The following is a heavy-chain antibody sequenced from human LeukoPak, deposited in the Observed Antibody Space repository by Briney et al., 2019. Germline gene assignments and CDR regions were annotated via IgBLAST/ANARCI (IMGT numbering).Heavy chain of an antibody. J-gene: IGHJ2*01. D-gene: IGHD7-27*01. Sequence: GGSLRLSCEASGFTFRTYGMTWVRQAPGKGLEWVSGITGSSTWTYYADSVRGRFTISRDNSKNTLHLQMNNLTADDTAIYYCARELVSLGTGYFDLWGRGTLVTVSS. CDR2: ITGSSTWT. V-gene: IGHV3-23*01. CDR3: ARELVSLGTGYFDL. CDR1: GFTFRTYG.